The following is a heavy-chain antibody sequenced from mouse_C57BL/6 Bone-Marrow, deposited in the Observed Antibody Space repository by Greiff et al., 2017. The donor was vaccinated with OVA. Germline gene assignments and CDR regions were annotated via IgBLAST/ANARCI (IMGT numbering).Heavy chain of an antibody. Sequence: QVHVKQSGAELVRPGASVTLSCKASGYTFTDYEMHWVKQTPVHGLEWIGDIDPETGGTAYNQKFKGKAILTADKSSSTAYMELRILTSEDSAFEDCTRNYGNSDSYAMDYWGQGSSVTVSS. CDR1: GYTFTDYE. V-gene: IGHV1-15*01. J-gene: IGHJ4*01. D-gene: IGHD2-1*01. CDR3: TRNYGNSDSYAMDY. CDR2: IDPETGGT.